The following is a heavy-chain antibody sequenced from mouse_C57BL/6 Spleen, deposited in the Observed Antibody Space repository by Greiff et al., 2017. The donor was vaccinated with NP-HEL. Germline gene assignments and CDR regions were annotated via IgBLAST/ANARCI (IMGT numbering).Heavy chain of an antibody. D-gene: IGHD1-1*02. CDR1: GYTFTDYE. J-gene: IGHJ2*01. V-gene: IGHV1-15*01. CDR2: IDPETGGT. CDR3: TRSARLSGYFDY. Sequence: QVQLQQSGAELVRPGASVTLSCKASGYTFTDYEMHWVKQTPVHGLEWIGAIDPETGGTAYNQKFKGKAILTADKSSSTAYMELRSLTSADSAVYYCTRSARLSGYFDYWGQGTTLTVSS.